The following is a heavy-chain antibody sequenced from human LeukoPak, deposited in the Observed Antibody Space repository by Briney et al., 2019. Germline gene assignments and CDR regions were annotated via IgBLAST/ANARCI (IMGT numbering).Heavy chain of an antibody. CDR3: ARDESEEDGYNRFAYYGMDV. D-gene: IGHD5-24*01. J-gene: IGHJ6*02. V-gene: IGHV1-69*13. Sequence: SVKVSCKASGGTFSSYAISWVRQAPGQGLEWMGGIIPIFGTANYAQKFQGRVTITADESTSTAYMELSSLRSEDTAVYYCARDESEEDGYNRFAYYGMDVWGQGTTVTVSS. CDR2: IIPIFGTA. CDR1: GGTFSSYA.